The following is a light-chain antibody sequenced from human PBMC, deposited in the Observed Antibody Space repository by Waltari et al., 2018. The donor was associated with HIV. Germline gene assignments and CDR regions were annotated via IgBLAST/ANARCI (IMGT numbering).Light chain of an antibody. CDR3: MQALQTPYT. J-gene: IGKJ2*01. Sequence: IVMTQSPLSLPVTPGEPASISCRSRQSLLHGDGYIYLDWSLQRPGQSPQLLVSLGSSRASGVPDRFSGSGSGTDFTLEISRVEAEDVGVYYCMQALQTPYTFGQGTKLEIK. CDR1: QSLLHGDGYIY. V-gene: IGKV2-28*01. CDR2: LGS.